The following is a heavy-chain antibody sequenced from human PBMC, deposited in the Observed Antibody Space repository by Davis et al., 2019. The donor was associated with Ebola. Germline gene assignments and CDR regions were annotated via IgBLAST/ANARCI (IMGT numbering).Heavy chain of an antibody. CDR3: ARGGYCSSTSCYKAFDI. CDR2: IYYSGST. V-gene: IGHV4-31*03. J-gene: IGHJ3*02. Sequence: LRLSCTVSGGSISSGGYYWSWIRQHPGKGLEWIGYIYYSGSTYYNPSLKSRVTISVDTSKNQFSLKLSSVTAADTAVYYCARGGYCSSTSCYKAFDIWGQGTMVTVSS. D-gene: IGHD2-2*02. CDR1: GGSISSGGYY.